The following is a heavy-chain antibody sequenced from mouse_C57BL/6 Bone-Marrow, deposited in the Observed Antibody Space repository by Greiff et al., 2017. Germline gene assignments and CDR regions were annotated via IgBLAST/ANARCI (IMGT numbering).Heavy chain of an antibody. CDR3: ARSHYYYGSGWFAY. CDR2: INPNYGTT. CDR1: GYSFTDYN. J-gene: IGHJ3*01. V-gene: IGHV1-39*01. Sequence: EVQLQQSGPELVKPGASVKISCTASGYSFTDYNMNWVKQSNGKSLEWIGLINPNYGTTSYNQKFKGKATLTVDQSSSTAYMQLNSLTSEDAAVXYCARSHYYYGSGWFAYWGQGTLVTVSA. D-gene: IGHD1-1*01.